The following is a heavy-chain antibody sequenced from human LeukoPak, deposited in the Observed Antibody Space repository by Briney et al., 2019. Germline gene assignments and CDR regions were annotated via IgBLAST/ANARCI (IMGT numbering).Heavy chain of an antibody. V-gene: IGHV4-4*07. Sequence: PSETLSLTCTVSGGSTSSYYWSWIRQPAGKGLEWIGRIYTSGSTNYNPSLKSRVTMSVDTSKNQFSLKLSSVTAADTAVYYCATGDYYDSSEPFDYWGQGTLVTVSS. CDR1: GGSTSSYY. J-gene: IGHJ4*02. CDR2: IYTSGST. CDR3: ATGDYYDSSEPFDY. D-gene: IGHD3-22*01.